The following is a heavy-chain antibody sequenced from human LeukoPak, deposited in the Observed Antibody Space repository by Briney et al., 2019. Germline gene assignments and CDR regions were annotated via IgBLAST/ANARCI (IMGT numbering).Heavy chain of an antibody. Sequence: DSVKVSCKASGYSFTAYYMHWVRQAPGQGLEWMGWIITNNGGTMYTKQFQGRVTMTRNTSISTAYTELSRRRSDDTAMYYCARDGYSNGAGRFAPWGQGTLVIVSS. CDR1: GYSFTAYY. V-gene: IGHV1-2*02. J-gene: IGHJ5*02. CDR3: ARDGYSNGAGRFAP. CDR2: IITNNGGT. D-gene: IGHD5-18*01.